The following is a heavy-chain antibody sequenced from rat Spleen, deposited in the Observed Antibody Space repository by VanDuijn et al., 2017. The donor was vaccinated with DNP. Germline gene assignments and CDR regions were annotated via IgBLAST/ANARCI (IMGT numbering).Heavy chain of an antibody. CDR1: GFTFTDHA. J-gene: IGHJ2*01. CDR2: ISHDGSST. CDR3: ASRPPPTRGPFDY. Sequence: EVQLVESGGGLVQPGRSLKLSCAASGFTFTDHAMAWVRQSPEKGLEWVATISHDGSSTYYRDSVKGRFTISRDNAKSSLYLQMDSLRSEDTATYYCASRPPPTRGPFDYWGQGVAVTVSS. D-gene: IGHD1-4*01. V-gene: IGHV5-7*01.